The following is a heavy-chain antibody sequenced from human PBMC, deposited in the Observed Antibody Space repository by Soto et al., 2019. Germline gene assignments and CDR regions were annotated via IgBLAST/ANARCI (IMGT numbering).Heavy chain of an antibody. CDR1: GGSISSYY. J-gene: IGHJ4*02. D-gene: IGHD6-13*01. CDR3: ARRYSSSFDY. CDR2: MYYSGST. Sequence: QVQLQESGPGLVKPSETLSLTCTVSGGSISSYYWSWIRQPPGKGLEWIGYMYYSGSTNYNPSLNSRGTISVDTSKNQFSLNLNSVTAADTAVYYCARRYSSSFDYWGQGTLVTVSS. V-gene: IGHV4-59*08.